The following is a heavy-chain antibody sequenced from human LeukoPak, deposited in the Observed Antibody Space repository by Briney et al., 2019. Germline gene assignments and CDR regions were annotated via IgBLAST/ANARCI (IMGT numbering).Heavy chain of an antibody. D-gene: IGHD3-16*01. J-gene: IGHJ4*02. CDR2: FDPEDGET. CDR1: GYTLTELS. V-gene: IGHV1-24*01. Sequence: GASVTVSCTVSGYTLTELSMHWVRQAPGKGLEWMGGFDPEDGETINAQKFQGRVTMTEDTSTDTAYMELSSLRSEDTAVYYCATIWGALTFGGVSRDYWGQGTLVTVSS. CDR3: ATIWGALTFGGVSRDY.